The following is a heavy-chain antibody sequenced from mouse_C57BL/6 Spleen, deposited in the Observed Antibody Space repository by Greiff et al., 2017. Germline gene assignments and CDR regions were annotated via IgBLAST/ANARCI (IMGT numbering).Heavy chain of an antibody. J-gene: IGHJ2*01. D-gene: IGHD2-3*01. CDR1: GFTFSDYG. V-gene: IGHV5-17*01. Sequence: EVKLMESGGGLVKPGGSLKLSCAASGFTFSDYGMHWVRQAPEKGLEWVAYISSGSSTIYYADTVKGRFTISRDNAKNTLFLQMTSLRSEDTAMYYCARREDDGYYVGYFDYWGQGTTLTVSS. CDR3: ARREDDGYYVGYFDY. CDR2: ISSGSSTI.